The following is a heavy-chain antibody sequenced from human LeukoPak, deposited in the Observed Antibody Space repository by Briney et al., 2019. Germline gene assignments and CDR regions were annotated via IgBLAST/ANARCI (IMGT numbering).Heavy chain of an antibody. CDR1: GGSFSGYY. CDR3: ARSWGAKVYDY. D-gene: IGHD1-26*01. V-gene: IGHV4-34*01. J-gene: IGHJ4*02. Sequence: SETLSLTCAVYGGSFSGYYWSWIRQPPGKGLEWIGETNHSGSTNYNPSLKSRVTISVDTSKNQFSLKLSSVTAADTAVYYCARSWGAKVYDYWGQGTLVTVSS. CDR2: TNHSGST.